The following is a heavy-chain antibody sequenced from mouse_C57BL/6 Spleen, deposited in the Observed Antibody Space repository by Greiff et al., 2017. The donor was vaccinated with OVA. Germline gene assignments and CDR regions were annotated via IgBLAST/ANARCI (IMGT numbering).Heavy chain of an antibody. Sequence: VKLMESGPGLVAPSQSLSITCTVSGFSLTSYAISWVRQPPGKGLEWLGVIWTGGGTNYNSALKSRLSISKDNSKSQVFLKMNSLQTDDTARYYCARSFLLNDYYAMDYWGQGTSVTVSS. CDR3: ARSFLLNDYYAMDY. CDR1: GFSLTSYA. V-gene: IGHV2-9-1*01. J-gene: IGHJ4*01. D-gene: IGHD6-5*01. CDR2: IWTGGGT.